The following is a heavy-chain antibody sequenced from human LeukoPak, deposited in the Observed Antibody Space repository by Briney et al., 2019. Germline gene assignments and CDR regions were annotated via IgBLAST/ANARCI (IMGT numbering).Heavy chain of an antibody. D-gene: IGHD4-23*01. V-gene: IGHV3-30-3*01. J-gene: IGHJ4*02. CDR1: GFTFSSYA. CDR2: ISYDGSNK. CDR3: ARDGPATVALDY. Sequence: PGRSLRLSCAASGFTFSSYAMHWVRQTPGKGLEWVAVISYDGSNKYYADSVKGRFTISRDNSKDTLYLQMNSLRAEDTAVYYCARDGPATVALDYWGQGTLVTVSS.